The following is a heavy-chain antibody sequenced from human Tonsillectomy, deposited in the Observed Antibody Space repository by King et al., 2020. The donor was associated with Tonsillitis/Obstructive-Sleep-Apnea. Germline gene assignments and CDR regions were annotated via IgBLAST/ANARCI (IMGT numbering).Heavy chain of an antibody. J-gene: IGHJ4*02. CDR1: GFTFSSYS. Sequence: VQLVESGGGLVQPGGSLRLSCAASGFTFSSYSMNWVRQAPGKGLEWVSYISSSSSTIYYADSVKGRFTISRDNAKNSLYLQMNSLRDEDTAVSYCARAGQWLAPGGGYYFDYWGQGTLVTVSS. CDR2: ISSSSSTI. V-gene: IGHV3-48*02. CDR3: ARAGQWLAPGGGYYFDY. D-gene: IGHD6-19*01.